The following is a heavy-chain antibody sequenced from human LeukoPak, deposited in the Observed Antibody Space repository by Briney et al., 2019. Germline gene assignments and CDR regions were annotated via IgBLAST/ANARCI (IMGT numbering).Heavy chain of an antibody. CDR1: GGTFNSYG. CDR3: ARDSSDFWSGYPFDY. D-gene: IGHD3-3*01. CDR2: ISVYNGNT. Sequence: ASVKVSCKASGGTFNSYGISWVRQAPGQGLEWMGWISVYNGNTNYAQKLQGRVTMTTDTSTSTAYMELRSLRSDDTAVYYCARDSSDFWSGYPFDYWGQGTLVTVSS. V-gene: IGHV1-18*01. J-gene: IGHJ4*02.